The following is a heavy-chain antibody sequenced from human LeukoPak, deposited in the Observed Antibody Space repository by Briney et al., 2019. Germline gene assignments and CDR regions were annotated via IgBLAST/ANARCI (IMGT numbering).Heavy chain of an antibody. CDR2: IYYSGST. Sequence: SETLSLTCTVSGGSISRNYWGWIRQPPGKGLEWIGSIYYSGSTYYNPSLKSRVTISVDTSKNQFSLKLSSVTAADTAVYYCAGFIAAAGTGGWYEIDYWGQGTLVTVSS. J-gene: IGHJ4*02. CDR1: GGSISRNY. V-gene: IGHV4-39*01. CDR3: AGFIAAAGTGGWYEIDY. D-gene: IGHD6-13*01.